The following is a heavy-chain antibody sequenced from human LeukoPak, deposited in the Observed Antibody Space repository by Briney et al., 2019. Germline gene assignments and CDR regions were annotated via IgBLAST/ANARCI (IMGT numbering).Heavy chain of an antibody. Sequence: PGGSLRLSCAASGFTFSSYGMHWVRQAPGKGLEWVAVISYDGSNKYYADSVKGRFTISRDNSKNTLYLQMNSLRAEDTAVYYCARDGMVRGVRFFDYWGQGTLVTVSS. CDR2: ISYDGSNK. V-gene: IGHV3-30*03. D-gene: IGHD3-10*01. CDR3: ARDGMVRGVRFFDY. J-gene: IGHJ4*02. CDR1: GFTFSSYG.